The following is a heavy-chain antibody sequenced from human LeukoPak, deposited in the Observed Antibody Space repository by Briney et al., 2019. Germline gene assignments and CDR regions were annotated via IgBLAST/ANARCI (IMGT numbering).Heavy chain of an antibody. CDR1: GYTFTDYY. V-gene: IGHV1-69-2*01. Sequence: ASVKISCKVSGYTFTDYYMHWVQQAPGKGLEWMGLVDPEDGETIYAEKFQGRVTITADTSIDTAYMELSSLRSEDTAVYYCATDVQRTAMVKHWGQGTLVAVSS. D-gene: IGHD5-18*01. CDR3: ATDVQRTAMVKH. J-gene: IGHJ4*02. CDR2: VDPEDGET.